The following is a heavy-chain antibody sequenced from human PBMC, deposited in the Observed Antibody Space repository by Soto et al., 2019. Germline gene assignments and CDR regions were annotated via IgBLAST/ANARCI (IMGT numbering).Heavy chain of an antibody. CDR2: MSPSSGNT. J-gene: IGHJ6*02. V-gene: IGHV1-8*01. Sequence: QVQLVQSGAEVKKPGASVKVSCKASGYTFTTYEIIWVRQVPGQGLEWMGWMSPSSGNTGYVDQFRGRVTMTSNTSMTTAYMELSSLRSEDTAVYYWARVGGQLFGDHGMDVWGQGTTVTVSS. CDR3: ARVGGQLFGDHGMDV. CDR1: GYTFTTYE. D-gene: IGHD3-10*01.